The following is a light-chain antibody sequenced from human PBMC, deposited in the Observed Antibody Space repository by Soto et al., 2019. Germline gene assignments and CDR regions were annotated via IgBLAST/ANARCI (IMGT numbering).Light chain of an antibody. CDR1: QSVRSNE. V-gene: IGKV3-20*01. CDR2: GAS. J-gene: IGKJ4*01. Sequence: EIVLTQSPGTLSLSPGERATLSCRASQSVRSNELAWYQQKPGQAPRLLIYGASSRATANPDRVSGSGSGPAFTLPISRLEPDDFVVYYCQQYGSSPLTFGGGTKVEFK. CDR3: QQYGSSPLT.